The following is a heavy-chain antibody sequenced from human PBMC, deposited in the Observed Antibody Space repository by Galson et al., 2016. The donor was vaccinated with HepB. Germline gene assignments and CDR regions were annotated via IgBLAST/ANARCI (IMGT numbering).Heavy chain of an antibody. D-gene: IGHD5-12*01. J-gene: IGHJ4*02. V-gene: IGHV1-8*01. CDR3: ARGNGYDLPIDS. Sequence: SVKVSCKASGYTFTSYDINWVRQATGQGLEWMGWMNPSSGSTDYTQKFQGRVTMTRDTSISTAYLELSSLRSEDTAIYYCARGNGYDLPIDSWGQGTLVTVSS. CDR2: MNPSSGST. CDR1: GYTFTSYD.